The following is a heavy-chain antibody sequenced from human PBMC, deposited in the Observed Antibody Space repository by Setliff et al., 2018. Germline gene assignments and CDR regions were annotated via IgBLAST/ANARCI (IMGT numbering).Heavy chain of an antibody. V-gene: IGHV4-34*01. CDR3: ARDGYSYGYYYYMDV. CDR2: INHSGST. CDR1: GGSFSGYY. D-gene: IGHD5-18*01. J-gene: IGHJ6*03. Sequence: SETLSLTCAAYGGSFSGYYWSWIRQPPGKGLEWIGEINHSGSTNYNPSLKSRVTISVDTSKNQFSLKLSSVTAADTAVYYCARDGYSYGYYYYMDVWGKGTTVTVSS.